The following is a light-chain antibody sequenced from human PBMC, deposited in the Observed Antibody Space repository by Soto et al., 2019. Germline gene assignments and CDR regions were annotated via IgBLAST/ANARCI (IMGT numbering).Light chain of an antibody. V-gene: IGLV4-60*02. CDR3: ETWDTNVVV. CDR1: SGHSTYI. J-gene: IGLJ2*01. Sequence: QLVLTQSSSASASLGSSVKLTGTLSSGHSTYIIAWHQQQPGKAPRYLMKLEGSGSYNKGSGIPDRFSGSSSGADRYLTISNLQFEDEADYYCETWDTNVVVFGGGTKLTVL. CDR2: LEGSGSY.